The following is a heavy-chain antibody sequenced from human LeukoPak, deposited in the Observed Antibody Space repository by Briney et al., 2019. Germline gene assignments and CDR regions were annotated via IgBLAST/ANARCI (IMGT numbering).Heavy chain of an antibody. CDR1: GGSFSSGA. D-gene: IGHD3-3*01. J-gene: IGHJ5*02. Sequence: ASVKVSCKAFGGSFSSGAISWVRQAPGQGLEWMGGIIPIFGTANYAQKLQGRVTITTDESTSTAYMELSSLRSEDTAVYYCARDVRFLESPSRGRRFDPWGQGTLVTVSS. CDR2: IIPIFGTA. V-gene: IGHV1-69*05. CDR3: ARDVRFLESPSRGRRFDP.